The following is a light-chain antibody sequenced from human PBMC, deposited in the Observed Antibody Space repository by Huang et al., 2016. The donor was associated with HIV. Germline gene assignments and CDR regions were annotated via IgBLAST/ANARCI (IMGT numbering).Light chain of an antibody. V-gene: IGKV1-9*01. J-gene: IGKJ4*01. Sequence: IQLTQSPSSLSASVGDRVTTTCRASQGISSYLGWYQQKPGKAPKLLMYGASTLQSGVPSRFSGSGSGTEFTLTISSLQPEDFATYYCQQLNSYLFTFGGGTKVEIK. CDR3: QQLNSYLFT. CDR1: QGISSY. CDR2: GAS.